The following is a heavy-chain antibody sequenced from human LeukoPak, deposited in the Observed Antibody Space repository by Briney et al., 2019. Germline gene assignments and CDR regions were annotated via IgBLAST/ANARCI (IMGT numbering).Heavy chain of an antibody. Sequence: GASVKVSCKASGYTFTMFGISWVRQAPGQGLEWLGWISPQNGRTEYAQKVRGRVTLATDTATTTGHMELRSLRSDDTAVYYCARDWDSYCGGDCYFFDFWGQGTLVTVSS. V-gene: IGHV1-18*01. D-gene: IGHD2-21*02. CDR3: ARDWDSYCGGDCYFFDF. CDR2: ISPQNGRT. CDR1: GYTFTMFG. J-gene: IGHJ4*02.